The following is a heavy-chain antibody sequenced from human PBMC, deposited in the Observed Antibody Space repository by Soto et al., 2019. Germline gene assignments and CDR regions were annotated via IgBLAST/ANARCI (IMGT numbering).Heavy chain of an antibody. CDR2: INPSGGST. J-gene: IGHJ4*01. CDR3: AREQLLWFGEYPMSIGSLDY. D-gene: IGHD3-10*01. Sequence: ASVKVSCKASGYTFTSYYMHWVRQAPGQGLEWMGIINPSGGSTSYAQKFQGRVTMTRDTSTSTVYMELSSLRSEDTAVYYCAREQLLWFGEYPMSIGSLDYWGQ. CDR1: GYTFTSYY. V-gene: IGHV1-46*03.